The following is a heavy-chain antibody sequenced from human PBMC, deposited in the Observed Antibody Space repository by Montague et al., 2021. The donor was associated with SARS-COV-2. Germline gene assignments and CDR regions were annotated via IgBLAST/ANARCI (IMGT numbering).Heavy chain of an antibody. CDR3: AHSVPTITALPTTPFDX. J-gene: IGHJ4*02. D-gene: IGHD3-10*01. V-gene: IGHV2-5*02. CDR1: GFSLSTSGVG. Sequence: PALVKPTQTLTLTCTFSGFSLSTSGVGVGWTRQPPGKALEWLAFIFWDDAKHYIPSLKTRLTITKDTSKNQVVLTMSNMDLVDTATYCCAHSVPTITALPTTPFDXWGQGTLVIVSS. CDR2: IFWDDAK.